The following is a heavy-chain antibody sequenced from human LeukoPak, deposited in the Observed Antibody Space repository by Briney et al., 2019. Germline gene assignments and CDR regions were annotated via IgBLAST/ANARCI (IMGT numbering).Heavy chain of an antibody. CDR3: ARGSTLIRGFDY. CDR2: IFYSGSA. D-gene: IGHD3-10*01. V-gene: IGHV4-31*03. CDR1: GGSISSGGYY. J-gene: IGHJ4*02. Sequence: SETLSLTCTVSGGSISSGGYYWNWIRQHPEKSLEWIGYIFYSGSAYYNPSLKSRVTISVDTSKNRFSLKLSSVTAADTAVYYCARGSTLIRGFDYWGQGTLVTVSS.